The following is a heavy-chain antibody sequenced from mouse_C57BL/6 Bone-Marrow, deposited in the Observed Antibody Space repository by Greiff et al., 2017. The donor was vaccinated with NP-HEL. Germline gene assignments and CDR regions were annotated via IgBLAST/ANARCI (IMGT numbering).Heavy chain of an antibody. CDR2: INPYNGGT. D-gene: IGHD4-1*01. CDR1: GYTFTDYY. Sequence: VQLQQSGPVLVKPGASVKMSCKASGYTFTDYYMNWVKQSHGKSLEWIGVINPYNGGTSYNQKFKGKATLTVDKSSSTAYMELNSLTSEDSAVYYCARRRDKLGIDYWGQGTTRTVSS. CDR3: ARRRDKLGIDY. V-gene: IGHV1-19*01. J-gene: IGHJ2*01.